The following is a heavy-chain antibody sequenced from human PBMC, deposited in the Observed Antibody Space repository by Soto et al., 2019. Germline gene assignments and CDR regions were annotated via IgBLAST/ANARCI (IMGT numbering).Heavy chain of an antibody. CDR1: GFTSAYHA. CDR3: VSWVFAHFDS. D-gene: IGHD6-13*01. Sequence: GGSLRLSCAASGFTSAYHAMNWVRQAPGKGLEWVSTISSNGQNTHYADSVKGRFIISSDNSSNTVDLQMNSLRAEDTAGYYCVSWVFAHFDSRGQGTMVTVSS. V-gene: IGHV3-23*01. CDR2: ISSNGQNT. J-gene: IGHJ5*01.